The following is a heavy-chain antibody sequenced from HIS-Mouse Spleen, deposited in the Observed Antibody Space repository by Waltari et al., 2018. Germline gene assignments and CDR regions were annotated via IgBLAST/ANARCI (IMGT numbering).Heavy chain of an antibody. V-gene: IGHV4-39*07. CDR3: AREIPYSSSWYDWYFDL. J-gene: IGHJ2*01. CDR1: GGSISSSSYY. Sequence: QLQLQESGPGLVKPSETLSLTCTASGGSISSSSYYWGWIRQPPGKGLEWIGSIYYSGSTYYNPSLKSLVTISVDTSKNQFSLKLSSVTAADTAVYYCAREIPYSSSWYDWYFDLWGRGTLVTVSS. CDR2: IYYSGST. D-gene: IGHD6-13*01.